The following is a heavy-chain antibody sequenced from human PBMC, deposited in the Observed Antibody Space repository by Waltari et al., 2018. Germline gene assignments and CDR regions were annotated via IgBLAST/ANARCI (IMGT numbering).Heavy chain of an antibody. Sequence: QVQLQESGPGLVKPSETLSLTCPVSGGSLSSSSYYWGWIRQPPGKWLEWSGSSYYSGSTYHNRSLKSRVTTSVDTSTHQFSLKLSSVTAAYSAVYDCARERWEGDYFAYWGQGTLVTVSS. CDR2: SYYSGST. V-gene: IGHV4-39*07. D-gene: IGHD1-26*01. CDR3: ARERWEGDYFAY. CDR1: GGSLSSSSYY. J-gene: IGHJ4*02.